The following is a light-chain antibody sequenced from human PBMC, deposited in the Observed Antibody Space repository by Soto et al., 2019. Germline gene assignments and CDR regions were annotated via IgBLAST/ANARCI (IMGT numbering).Light chain of an antibody. CDR1: QSVNIY. V-gene: IGKV3-20*01. CDR2: DAS. CDR3: QQYGSSPLIT. J-gene: IGKJ5*01. Sequence: EIVLTQSPATLSLSPGERATLSCRASQSVNIYLAWYQQKPGQAPRLLIYDASNRATGIPDRFSGSGSGTDFTLTISRLEPEDFAVYHCQQYGSSPLITFGQGTRLEIK.